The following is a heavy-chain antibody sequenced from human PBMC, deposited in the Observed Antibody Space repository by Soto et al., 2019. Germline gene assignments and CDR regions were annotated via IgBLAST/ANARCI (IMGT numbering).Heavy chain of an antibody. CDR2: INPSGGST. J-gene: IGHJ4*02. V-gene: IGHV1-46*03. Sequence: ASVKVSCKASGYTFTSYYMHWVRQAPGQGLEWMGIINPSGGSTSYAQKFQGRVTMTRDTSTSTVYMELSSLRSENTAVYYCARAGLYDILTGYLYYFDYWGQGTLVTVPS. D-gene: IGHD3-9*01. CDR3: ARAGLYDILTGYLYYFDY. CDR1: GYTFTSYY.